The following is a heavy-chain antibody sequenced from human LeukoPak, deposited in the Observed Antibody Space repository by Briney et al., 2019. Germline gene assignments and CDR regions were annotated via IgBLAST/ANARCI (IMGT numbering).Heavy chain of an antibody. CDR1: GFIFGNYW. D-gene: IGHD5-12*01. Sequence: PGGSLRLSCAASGFIFGNYWMGWVRQAPGKGLEWVAYIKQDGSEKYYVDSVKGRFSISRDNAKNSLYLQMNSLRAEDTAVYYCARELEVATILVDYWGQGTLVTVSS. CDR3: ARELEVATILVDY. CDR2: IKQDGSEK. J-gene: IGHJ4*02. V-gene: IGHV3-7*01.